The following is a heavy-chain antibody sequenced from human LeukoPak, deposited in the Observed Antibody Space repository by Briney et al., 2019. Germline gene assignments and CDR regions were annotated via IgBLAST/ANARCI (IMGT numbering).Heavy chain of an antibody. D-gene: IGHD3/OR15-3a*01. CDR2: IYTSGST. V-gene: IGHV4-4*09. J-gene: IGHJ3*02. CDR3: ARRVRFSGLGAFDI. Sequence: SETLSLTCTVSGGSISSYYWSWIRQPPGKGLEWIGYIYTSGSTNYNPSLKSRVTISVDTSKNQFSLKLSSVTAADTAVYYCARRVRFSGLGAFDIWGQGTMVTVSS. CDR1: GGSISSYY.